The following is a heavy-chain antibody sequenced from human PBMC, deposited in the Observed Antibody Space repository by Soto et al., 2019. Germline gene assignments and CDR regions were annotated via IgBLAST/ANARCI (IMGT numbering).Heavy chain of an antibody. Sequence: SETLSLNCAVYGGSFSGYYWSWIRQTPGKGLGCIWEINHSASTNYNPSLKSRVTISVDTYKNQFALKLSSVTAADTAVYYCAAAPETYTPAGYYVNYLGTWGQGTLVNVSS. CDR3: AAAPETYTPAGYYVNYLGT. V-gene: IGHV4-34*01. CDR2: INHSAST. J-gene: IGHJ4*02. D-gene: IGHD3-22*01. CDR1: GGSFSGYY.